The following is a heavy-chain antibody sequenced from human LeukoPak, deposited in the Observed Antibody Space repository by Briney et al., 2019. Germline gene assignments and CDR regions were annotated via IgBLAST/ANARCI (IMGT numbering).Heavy chain of an antibody. D-gene: IGHD4-23*01. CDR1: GFTFSSYA. CDR2: ISGSGGST. CDR3: AKDPTVVTHEYYFDY. V-gene: IGHV3-23*01. J-gene: IGHJ4*02. Sequence: GGSLRLSCAASGFTFSSYAMSWVRQAPGKGLEWVSAISGSGGSTYYADSVKGRFTISRDNSKNTLYLQMNSLRAEDMAVYYCAKDPTVVTHEYYFDYWGQGTLVTVSS.